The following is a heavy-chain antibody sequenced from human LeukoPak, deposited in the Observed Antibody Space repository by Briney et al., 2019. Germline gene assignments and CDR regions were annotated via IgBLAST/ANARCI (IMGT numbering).Heavy chain of an antibody. V-gene: IGHV4-31*03. Sequence: SSETLSLTCTVSGGSTSSGGYYWSWIRQHPGKGLEWIGYIYYSGSTYYNPSLKSRVTISVDTSKNQFSLKLSSVTAADTAVYYCARETPDYYGSGSQYFDYWGQGTLVTVSS. CDR2: IYYSGST. D-gene: IGHD3-10*01. CDR1: GGSTSSGGYY. J-gene: IGHJ4*02. CDR3: ARETPDYYGSGSQYFDY.